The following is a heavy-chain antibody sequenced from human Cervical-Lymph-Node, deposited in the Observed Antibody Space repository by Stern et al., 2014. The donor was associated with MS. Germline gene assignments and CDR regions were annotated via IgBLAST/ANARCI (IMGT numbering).Heavy chain of an antibody. V-gene: IGHV3-30*18. J-gene: IGHJ6*02. CDR1: GFTFSSYG. Sequence: QVQLVESGGGVVLPGRSLRLSCVASGFTFSSYGMHWVRQAPDKGLDWVAVISYDGSNEYYADSVKGRFTISRDNSKNTLYLQMNSLRREDTAVYYCAKRGSGSAYSGGMDVWGQGTTVTVSS. CDR2: ISYDGSNE. CDR3: AKRGSGSAYSGGMDV. D-gene: IGHD1-26*01.